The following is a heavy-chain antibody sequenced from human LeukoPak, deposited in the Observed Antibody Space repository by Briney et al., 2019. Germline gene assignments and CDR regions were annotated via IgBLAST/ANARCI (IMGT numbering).Heavy chain of an antibody. Sequence: GGSLRLSCAASGFTFNNYAMNWVRQTPGGRLEWVSFIGISSGPLLYADSVKGRFTISRDNDKASVYLQMNRLRAEDTAVYYCARAKGYTSSYSLDYWGQGILVTVSS. J-gene: IGHJ4*02. CDR3: ARAKGYTSSYSLDY. CDR1: GFTFNNYA. V-gene: IGHV3-48*04. D-gene: IGHD3-10*01. CDR2: IGISSGPL.